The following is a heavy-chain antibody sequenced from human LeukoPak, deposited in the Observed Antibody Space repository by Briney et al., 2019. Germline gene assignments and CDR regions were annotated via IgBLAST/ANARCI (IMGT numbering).Heavy chain of an antibody. D-gene: IGHD6-13*01. CDR2: IYYSGST. CDR1: GGSVSSGSYY. Sequence: PSETLSLTCTVSGGSVSSGSYYWSWIRQPPGKGLEWIGYIYYSGSTNYNPSLKSRVTISVDTSKNQFSLKMRSVTAADTAVYYCARGADAVYSSSRFDYWGQGTLVTVSS. J-gene: IGHJ4*02. V-gene: IGHV4-61*01. CDR3: ARGADAVYSSSRFDY.